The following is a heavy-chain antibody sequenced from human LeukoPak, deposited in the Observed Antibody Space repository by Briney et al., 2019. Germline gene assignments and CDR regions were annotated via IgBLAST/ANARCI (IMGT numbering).Heavy chain of an antibody. J-gene: IGHJ4*02. CDR1: GFIFSNYA. D-gene: IGHD6-25*01. Sequence: PGGSLRLSCAASGFIFSNYAMSWVRQAPGKGLEWVSAISGGGGPTYYADSVKGRFTISRDNSKNTLYLQMNSLRAEDAAVYFCAKNSGYSWQYFFDYWGQGTLVTVSS. V-gene: IGHV3-23*01. CDR2: ISGGGGPT. CDR3: AKNSGYSWQYFFDY.